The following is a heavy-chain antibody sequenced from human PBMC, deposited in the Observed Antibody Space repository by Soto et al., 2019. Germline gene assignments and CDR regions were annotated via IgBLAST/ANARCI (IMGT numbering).Heavy chain of an antibody. CDR3: AKESYSSSSYYYGMDV. V-gene: IGHV3-30*18. J-gene: IGHJ6*02. CDR2: ISYDGSNK. D-gene: IGHD6-6*01. CDR1: GFPFSSYG. Sequence: PGGSLRLSCAASGFPFSSYGMHLVRQSPGEGLEWVAVISYDGSNKYYADSVKGRFTISRDNSKNTLFLQMNSLRGEDTAVYYCAKESYSSSSYYYGMDVWGHGPTVTVFS.